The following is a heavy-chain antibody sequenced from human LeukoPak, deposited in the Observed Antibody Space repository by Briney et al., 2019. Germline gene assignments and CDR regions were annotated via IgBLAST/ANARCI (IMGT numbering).Heavy chain of an antibody. V-gene: IGHV4-34*01. D-gene: IGHD2-15*01. CDR3: ARGGYCSGGSCSLDP. J-gene: IGHJ5*02. CDR2: INHSGST. Sequence: SETLSLTCAVYGGSFSGYYWSWIRQPPGKGLEWIGEINHSGSTNYNPSLKSRVTISVDTSKNQFSLKLSSVTAADTAVYYCARGGYCSGGSCSLDPWGQGTLVTVSS. CDR1: GGSFSGYY.